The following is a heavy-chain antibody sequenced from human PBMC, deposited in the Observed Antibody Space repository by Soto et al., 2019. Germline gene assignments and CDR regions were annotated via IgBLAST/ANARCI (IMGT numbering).Heavy chain of an antibody. CDR3: ARGLDIVVVVAAKGVDWFVP. V-gene: IGHV4-34*01. Sequence: PSETLSLTCAVYCGSFSGYYWSWIRQPPGKGLEWIGEINHSGSTNYNPSLKSRVTISVDTSKNQFSLKLSSVTAADTAVYYCARGLDIVVVVAAKGVDWFVPWGQGTLVTVSS. CDR1: CGSFSGYY. J-gene: IGHJ5*02. D-gene: IGHD2-15*01. CDR2: INHSGST.